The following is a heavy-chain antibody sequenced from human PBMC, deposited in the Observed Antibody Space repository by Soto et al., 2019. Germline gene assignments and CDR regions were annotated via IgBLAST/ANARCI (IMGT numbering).Heavy chain of an antibody. D-gene: IGHD3-3*01. J-gene: IGHJ6*02. CDR2: IYYSGST. CDR3: ASPGGSGYYRYYYGMDV. CDR1: GGSISSYY. V-gene: IGHV4-59*01. Sequence: PSETLSLTCTVSGGSISSYYWSWIRQPPGKGLEWIGYIYYSGSTNYNPSLKSRVTISVDTSKNQFSLKLSSVTAADTAVYYCASPGGSGYYRYYYGMDVWGQGTTVTVSS.